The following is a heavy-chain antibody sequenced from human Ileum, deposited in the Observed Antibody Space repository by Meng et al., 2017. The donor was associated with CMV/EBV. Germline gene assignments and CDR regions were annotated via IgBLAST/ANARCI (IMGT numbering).Heavy chain of an antibody. CDR3: ATGTSQAWELLHS. V-gene: IGHV4-34*01. D-gene: IGHD1-26*01. CDR2: INHSGGS. CDR1: GGSFSGYN. J-gene: IGHJ4*02. Sequence: QVQLHPGGAGMLKLSETLSLTCAVYGGSFSGYNGSWFPQPPGKGMEWIGEINHSGGSNYTPSLKSRVTISLATSKTQFSLKLNSVTAADTAVYYCATGTSQAWELLHSWGQGILVTVSS.